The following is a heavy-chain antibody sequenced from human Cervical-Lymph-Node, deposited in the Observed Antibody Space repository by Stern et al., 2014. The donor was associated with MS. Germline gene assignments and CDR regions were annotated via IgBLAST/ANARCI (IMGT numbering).Heavy chain of an antibody. CDR1: GYSFTSYD. CDR3: ASHVQGFDY. J-gene: IGHJ4*02. CDR2: IYPYDSDI. Sequence: EVQLVESGGEVKKPGGSLKISCKPSGYSFTSYDIAWVRQMPGKGLEWMGIIYPYDSDITYSPSFQGQVTISADKPITTAYLQWSSVRASDTAMYCCASHVQGFDYWGQGTLVTVSS. V-gene: IGHV5-51*04.